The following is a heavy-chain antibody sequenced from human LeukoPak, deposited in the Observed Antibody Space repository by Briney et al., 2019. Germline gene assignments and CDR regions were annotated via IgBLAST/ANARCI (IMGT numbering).Heavy chain of an antibody. CDR1: GFTFNTYS. D-gene: IGHD6-6*01. CDR3: ARDDRDISSYRFDY. J-gene: IGHJ4*01. V-gene: IGHV3-21*01. CDR2: ISSNSRDI. Sequence: GGSLRLSCAASGFTFNTYSMIWVRQAPRKGLEWVSSISSNSRDIYYADSVKGRFTISRDNAKNSLHLQMNSLRAEDTAVYYCARDDRDISSYRFDYWGHGSLVTVSS.